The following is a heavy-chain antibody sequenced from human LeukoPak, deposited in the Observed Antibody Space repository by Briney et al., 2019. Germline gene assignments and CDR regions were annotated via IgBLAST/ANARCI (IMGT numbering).Heavy chain of an antibody. D-gene: IGHD3-3*01. CDR3: AKXXXXXXXXVGLXXXVDYYYMDV. V-gene: IGHV1-2*02. J-gene: IGHJ6*03. CDR1: GYTFTDYY. Sequence: GASVKVSCKASGYTFTDYYIYWVRQAPGQGLEWMGWINPNSDGSKYAQKFQGRVTMTRDTSIRTAYMELRRLRFDDTAVYYCAKXXXXXXXXVGLXXXVDYYYMDVWXKGTTVTVSS. CDR2: INPNSDGS.